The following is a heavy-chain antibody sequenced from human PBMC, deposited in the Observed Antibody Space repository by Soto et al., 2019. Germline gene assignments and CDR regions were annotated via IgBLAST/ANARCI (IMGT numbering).Heavy chain of an antibody. J-gene: IGHJ6*02. D-gene: IGHD2-2*01. CDR1: GFTFSSYS. V-gene: IGHV3-21*01. CDR3: ARDLYCSSTSCYLSRYYYYGMDV. CDR2: ISSSSSYI. Sequence: AGGSLRLSCAASGFTFSSYSMNWVRQAPGKGLEWVSSISSSSSYIYYADSVKGRFTISRDNAKNSLYLQMNSLRAEDTAVYYCARDLYCSSTSCYLSRYYYYGMDVWGQGTTVTVSS.